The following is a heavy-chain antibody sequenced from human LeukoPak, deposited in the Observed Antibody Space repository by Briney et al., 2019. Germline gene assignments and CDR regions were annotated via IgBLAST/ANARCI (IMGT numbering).Heavy chain of an antibody. D-gene: IGHD3-10*01. V-gene: IGHV1-69*02. CDR2: IIPILGIA. Sequence: ASVKVSCKASGGTFSSYTTSWVRQAPGQGLEWMGRIIPILGIANYAQKFQGRVTITADKSTSTAYMELSSLRSEDTAVYYCARMVSDAALGYYYYMDVWGKGTTVTVSS. J-gene: IGHJ6*03. CDR3: ARMVSDAALGYYYYMDV. CDR1: GGTFSSYT.